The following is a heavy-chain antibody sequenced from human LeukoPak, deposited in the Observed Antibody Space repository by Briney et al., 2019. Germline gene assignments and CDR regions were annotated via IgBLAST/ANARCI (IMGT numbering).Heavy chain of an antibody. V-gene: IGHV1-24*01. CDR2: FDPEDGET. CDR3: AREANDYDFWSGYYTGRWFDP. CDR1: GYTLTELS. D-gene: IGHD3-3*01. Sequence: ASVKVSCKVSGYTLTELSMHWVRQAPGKGLEWMGGFDPEDGETIYAQKFQGRVTMTEDTSTDTAYMELSSLRSEDTAVYYCAREANDYDFWSGYYTGRWFDPWGQGTLVTVSS. J-gene: IGHJ5*02.